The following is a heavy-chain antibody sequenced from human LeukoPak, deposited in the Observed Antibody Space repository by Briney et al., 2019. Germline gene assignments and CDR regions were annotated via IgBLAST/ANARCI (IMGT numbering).Heavy chain of an antibody. Sequence: GALRLSCAASAFTFSTYTMNWVRQAPGKGLEWVSSIIRNTNNIYYAASVKGRFTISRDNAKNSLYLQMNSLRAEDTAVYYCAREDQGYCSGISCYTDYWGQGTLVTVS. CDR1: AFTFSTYT. V-gene: IGHV3-21*06. J-gene: IGHJ4*02. D-gene: IGHD2-15*01. CDR3: AREDQGYCSGISCYTDY. CDR2: IIRNTNNI.